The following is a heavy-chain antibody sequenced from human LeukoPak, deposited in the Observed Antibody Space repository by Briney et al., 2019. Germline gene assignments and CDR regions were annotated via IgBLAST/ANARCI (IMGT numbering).Heavy chain of an antibody. V-gene: IGHV3-11*01. J-gene: IGHJ4*02. CDR1: GFTFSDYY. CDR2: ISSSGSTI. Sequence: GGSLRLSCAASGFTFSDYYMSWIRQAPGKGLEWVSYISSSGSTIYYADSVKGRFTISRDNAKNSLYLQMNSLRAEDTAVYYCXXXXXXXGWFGESDYFDYWGQGTLVTVSS. CDR3: XXXXXXXGWFGESDYFDY. D-gene: IGHD3-10*01.